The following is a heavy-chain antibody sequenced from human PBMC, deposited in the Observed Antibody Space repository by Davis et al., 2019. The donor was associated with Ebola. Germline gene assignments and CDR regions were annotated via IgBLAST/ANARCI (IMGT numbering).Heavy chain of an antibody. V-gene: IGHV3-23*01. Sequence: PGGSLRLSCAASGFIFSSYVMNWVRQAPGKGLEWVSTLGTSADAYYADSVKGRFTVSRDNAKNSLYLQMNSLRAEDTAVYYCAKVLGLYFDYWGQGTLVTVSS. CDR1: GFIFSSYV. CDR3: AKVLGLYFDY. CDR2: LGTSADA. J-gene: IGHJ4*02. D-gene: IGHD2-15*01.